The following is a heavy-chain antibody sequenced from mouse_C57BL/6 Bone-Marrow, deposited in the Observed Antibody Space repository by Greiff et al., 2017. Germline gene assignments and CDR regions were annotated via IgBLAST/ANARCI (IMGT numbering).Heavy chain of an antibody. CDR1: GFNIKDDY. D-gene: IGHD1-1*01. CDR2: IDPENGDT. V-gene: IGHV14-4*01. Sequence: EVQLQQSGAELVRPGASVKLSCTASGFNIKDDYMHWVKQRPEQGLEWIGWIDPENGDTEYASKFQGKATITADTSSNTAYLQLSSLTSEYTAVYYCTTFYGSSYLRYFDVWGTGTTVTVSS. CDR3: TTFYGSSYLRYFDV. J-gene: IGHJ1*03.